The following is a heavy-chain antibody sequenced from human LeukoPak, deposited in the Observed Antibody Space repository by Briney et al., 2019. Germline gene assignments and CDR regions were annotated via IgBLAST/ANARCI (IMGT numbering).Heavy chain of an antibody. CDR3: ARGNIQMVRGVIISFDY. D-gene: IGHD3-10*01. V-gene: IGHV1-69*13. Sequence: SVKVSCKASGGTFSSYAISWVRQAPGQGLEWMGGIIPIFGTANYAQKFQGRVTITADESTSTAYMELSSLRSEDTAVYYCARGNIQMVRGVIISFDYWGQGTLVTVSS. J-gene: IGHJ4*02. CDR2: IIPIFGTA. CDR1: GGTFSSYA.